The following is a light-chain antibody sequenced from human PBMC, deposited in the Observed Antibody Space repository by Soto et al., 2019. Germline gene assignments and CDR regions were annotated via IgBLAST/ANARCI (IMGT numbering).Light chain of an antibody. CDR1: SSDVGGYNY. J-gene: IGLJ1*01. V-gene: IGLV2-14*01. Sequence: QSALTQPASVSVSPGQSSTISCTGTSSDVGGYNYVSWYQQHPGKAPKFMIYDVSNRPSGVSTRFSGSKSGNTASLTISGLQAEDEADYYCNSYTTSNTRQIVFGTGTKVTVL. CDR3: NSYTTSNTRQIV. CDR2: DVS.